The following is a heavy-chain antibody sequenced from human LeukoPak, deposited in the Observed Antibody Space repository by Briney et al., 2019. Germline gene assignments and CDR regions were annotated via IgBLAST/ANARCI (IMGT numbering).Heavy chain of an antibody. Sequence: GGSLRLSCAASGFTFSSYAMHWVRQAPGKGPEWVAVISYDGSNKYYADSVKGRFTISRDNSKNTLYLQMNSLRAEDTAVYYCARDEDAFDYWGQGTLVTVSS. CDR3: ARDEDAFDY. V-gene: IGHV3-30-3*01. CDR1: GFTFSSYA. CDR2: ISYDGSNK. D-gene: IGHD2-15*01. J-gene: IGHJ4*02.